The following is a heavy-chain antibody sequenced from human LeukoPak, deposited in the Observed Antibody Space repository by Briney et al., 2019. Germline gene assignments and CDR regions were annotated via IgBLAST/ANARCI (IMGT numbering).Heavy chain of an antibody. J-gene: IGHJ4*02. D-gene: IGHD6-13*01. V-gene: IGHV4-59*01. CDR3: ASTFGYSSSWYRIDY. CDR1: GGSISSYY. CDR2: IYYSGST. Sequence: SETLSLTCTVSGGSISSYYWSWIRQPPGKGLEWIGYIYYSGSTNYNPSLKSRATISVDTSKNQFSLKLSSVTAADTAVYYCASTFGYSSSWYRIDYWGQGTLVTVSS.